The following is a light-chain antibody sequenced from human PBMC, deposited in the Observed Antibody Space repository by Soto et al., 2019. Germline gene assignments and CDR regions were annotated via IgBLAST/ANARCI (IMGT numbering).Light chain of an antibody. J-gene: IGKJ4*01. CDR1: QNIATK. V-gene: IGKV3-15*01. CDR2: TAS. Sequence: EIVMTQSPATLSVSPGERATLSCRASQNIATKLAWYQQKPGQAPSLLIQTASTRATGVPARFSGSGSGTEFTLTISGLQSEDFAVYYCQQYNNWPLTFGGGTKVEIK. CDR3: QQYNNWPLT.